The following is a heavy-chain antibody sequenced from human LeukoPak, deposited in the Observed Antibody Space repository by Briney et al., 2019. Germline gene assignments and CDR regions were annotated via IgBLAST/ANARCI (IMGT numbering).Heavy chain of an antibody. J-gene: IGHJ3*02. Sequence: SVKVSCKASGGTFSSYAISWVRQAPGQGLEWMGGVIPIFGTANYAQKFQGRVTITADESTSTAYMELSSLRSEDTAVYYCARLITMVRGVIISQDAFDIWGQGTMVTVSS. CDR1: GGTFSSYA. D-gene: IGHD3-10*01. V-gene: IGHV1-69*01. CDR2: VIPIFGTA. CDR3: ARLITMVRGVIISQDAFDI.